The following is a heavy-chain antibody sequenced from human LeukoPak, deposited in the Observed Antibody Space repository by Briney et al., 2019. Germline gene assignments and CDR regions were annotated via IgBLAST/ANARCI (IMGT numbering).Heavy chain of an antibody. CDR1: GGTFSSYA. CDR2: IFPILGIA. J-gene: IGHJ5*02. V-gene: IGHV1-69*04. CDR3: ASTLSGYYYDSSGYYH. Sequence: ASVKVSCKASGGTFSSYAISWVRQAPGQGLEWMGRIFPILGIANYAQKFQGRVTITADKSTSTAYMELSSLRSEDTAVYYCASTLSGYYYDSSGYYHWGQGTLVTVSS. D-gene: IGHD3-22*01.